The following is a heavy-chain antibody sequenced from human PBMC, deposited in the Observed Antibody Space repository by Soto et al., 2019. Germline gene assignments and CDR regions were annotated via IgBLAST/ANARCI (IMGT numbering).Heavy chain of an antibody. D-gene: IGHD3-22*01. V-gene: IGHV3-30-3*01. Sequence: GGSLRLSCAASGFSFSNYAMNWVRQAPGKGLEWVAVISYDGSNKYYADSVKGRFTISRDNSKNTLYLQMNSLRAEDTAVYYCARPYYYDNSGNLYPFDYWGQGTLVTVSS. CDR1: GFSFSNYA. CDR2: ISYDGSNK. CDR3: ARPYYYDNSGNLYPFDY. J-gene: IGHJ4*02.